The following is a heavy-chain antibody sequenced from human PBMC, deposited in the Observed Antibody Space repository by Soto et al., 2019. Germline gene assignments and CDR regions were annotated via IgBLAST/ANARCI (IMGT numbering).Heavy chain of an antibody. CDR3: ARGLGAATPPDYYYYYGMEV. Sequence: SVKVSCKASGGTFSSYAISWVRQAPGQGLEWMGGIIPIFGTANYAQKFQGRVTITADESTSTAYMELSSLRSEDTAVYYCARGLGAATPPDYYYYYGMEVWGQGTTVTLSS. CDR2: IIPIFGTA. CDR1: GGTFSSYA. V-gene: IGHV1-69*13. J-gene: IGHJ6*02. D-gene: IGHD2-15*01.